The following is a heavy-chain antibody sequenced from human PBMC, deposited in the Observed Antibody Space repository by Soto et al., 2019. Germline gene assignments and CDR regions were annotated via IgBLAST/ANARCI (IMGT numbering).Heavy chain of an antibody. Sequence: GGSLRLSCAASGFTFSSYAMSWVRQAPGKGLEWVSAISGSGGSTYYADSVKGRFTISRDNSKNTLYLQMNSLRAEDTAVYYCAKDRPGPYYDILTGYDYWGQGTLVTV. CDR1: GFTFSSYA. V-gene: IGHV3-23*01. J-gene: IGHJ4*02. CDR3: AKDRPGPYYDILTGYDY. CDR2: ISGSGGST. D-gene: IGHD3-9*01.